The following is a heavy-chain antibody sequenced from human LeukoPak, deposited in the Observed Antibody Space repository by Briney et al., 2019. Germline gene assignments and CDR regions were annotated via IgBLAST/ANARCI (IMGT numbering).Heavy chain of an antibody. V-gene: IGHV1-18*01. Sequence: ASVKVSCKASGYTFTSYGTSWVRQAPGQGLEWMGWISAYNGNTNYAQKLQGRVTMTTDTSTSAAYMELRSLRSDDTAVYYCARGPEWELLDYYFDYWGQGTLVTVSS. CDR3: ARGPEWELLDYYFDY. CDR1: GYTFTSYG. CDR2: ISAYNGNT. J-gene: IGHJ4*02. D-gene: IGHD1-26*01.